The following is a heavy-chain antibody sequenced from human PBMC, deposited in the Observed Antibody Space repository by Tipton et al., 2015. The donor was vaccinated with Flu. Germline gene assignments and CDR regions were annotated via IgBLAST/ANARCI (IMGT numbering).Heavy chain of an antibody. CDR1: GGSISSGSYF. J-gene: IGHJ5*02. D-gene: IGHD5/OR15-5a*01. CDR2: ISTGGIT. Sequence: TLSLTCTVSGGSISSGSYFWGWIRQPAGEGLEWIGHISTGGITNYNPSLKSRLTLSVDTSKNQFSLRLTSVTATDTALYYCARHERGVSTFPWGQGTLVTVSS. CDR3: ARHERGVSTFP. V-gene: IGHV4-61*09.